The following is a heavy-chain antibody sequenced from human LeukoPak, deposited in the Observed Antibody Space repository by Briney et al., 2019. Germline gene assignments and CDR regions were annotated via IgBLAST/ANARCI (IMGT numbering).Heavy chain of an antibody. CDR1: GGSVSSGSYY. D-gene: IGHD5-24*01. Sequence: PSETLSLTCTVSGGSVSSGSYYWGWIRQPPGKGLEWIGSIYYSGSTYYNPSLKSRVTISVDTSKNQLSLKLSSVTAADTAVYYCARHPVIWPQYPSWGQGTLVTVSS. CDR2: IYYSGST. V-gene: IGHV4-39*01. J-gene: IGHJ5*02. CDR3: ARHPVIWPQYPS.